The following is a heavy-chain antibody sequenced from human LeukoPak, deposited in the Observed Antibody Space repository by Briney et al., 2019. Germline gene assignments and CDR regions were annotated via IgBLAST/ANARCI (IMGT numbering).Heavy chain of an antibody. D-gene: IGHD3-10*01. J-gene: IGHJ4*02. V-gene: IGHV4-39*07. CDR1: GGSISSSSYY. Sequence: SETLSLTCNVSGGSISSSSYYWGWIRQPPGKGLEWIGSIYYSGSTYYNPSLKSRVTISVDTSKNQFSLKLSSVTAADTAVYYCARVDGSGSTLDYWGQGTLVTVSS. CDR2: IYYSGST. CDR3: ARVDGSGSTLDY.